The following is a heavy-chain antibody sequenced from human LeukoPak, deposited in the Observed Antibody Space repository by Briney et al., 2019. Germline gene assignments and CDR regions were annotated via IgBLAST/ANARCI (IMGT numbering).Heavy chain of an antibody. CDR3: ARDPVAAAVGAMDYFDY. CDR1: GYTFTSYY. Sequence: GASVKVSCKASGYTFTSYYMHWVRQAPGQGLEWMGIINPSGGSTSYAQKFQGRVTMTRDTSTSTVYMELSSLRSEDTAVYYCARDPVAAAVGAMDYFDYWGQGTLVTVSS. D-gene: IGHD1-26*01. V-gene: IGHV1-46*01. J-gene: IGHJ4*02. CDR2: INPSGGST.